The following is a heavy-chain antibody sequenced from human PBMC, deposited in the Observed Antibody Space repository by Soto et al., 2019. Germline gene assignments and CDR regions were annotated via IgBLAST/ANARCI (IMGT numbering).Heavy chain of an antibody. Sequence: EVQLVESGGGLVQPGGSLRLSCAASGFTVSSNYMSWVRQAPGKGLEWVSVIYSGGSTYYADSVKGRFTISRDNSKNTLYLQMNSLRVEDTAVYYCARQTTVTTCFDYWGQGTLVTVSS. CDR1: GFTVSSNY. D-gene: IGHD4-17*01. V-gene: IGHV3-66*04. CDR2: IYSGGST. J-gene: IGHJ4*02. CDR3: ARQTTVTTCFDY.